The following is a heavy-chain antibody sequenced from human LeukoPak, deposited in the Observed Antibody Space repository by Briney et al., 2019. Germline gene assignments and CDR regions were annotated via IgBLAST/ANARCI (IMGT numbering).Heavy chain of an antibody. Sequence: SVKVSCKASGGTFSSYTISWVRQAPGQGLEWMGRIIPILGIANYAQKFQGRVTTTADKSTSTAYMELSSLRSEDTAVYYCARYPRTTVTRGYYGMDVWGQGTTVTVSS. J-gene: IGHJ6*02. CDR1: GGTFSSYT. CDR2: IIPILGIA. V-gene: IGHV1-69*02. D-gene: IGHD4-11*01. CDR3: ARYPRTTVTRGYYGMDV.